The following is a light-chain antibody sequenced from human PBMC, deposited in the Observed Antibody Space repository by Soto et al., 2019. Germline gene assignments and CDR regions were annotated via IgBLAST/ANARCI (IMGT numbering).Light chain of an antibody. CDR1: QSVGSN. CDR2: GAS. J-gene: IGKJ2*01. V-gene: IGKV3-15*01. Sequence: EIVMTQSPATLSVSLGERATLSCRASQSVGSNLAWYQQKPGQAPRLLIYGASSRATGIPARFGGSGSGTDFTLTISSLQSEDFAVYYCQQYNNWPRTFGQGTKLESK. CDR3: QQYNNWPRT.